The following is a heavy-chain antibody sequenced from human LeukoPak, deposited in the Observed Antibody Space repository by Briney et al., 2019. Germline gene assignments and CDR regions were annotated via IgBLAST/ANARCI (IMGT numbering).Heavy chain of an antibody. CDR1: GFTFSSYA. CDR3: AKTTTGYSSGRFPGWPVDY. V-gene: IGHV3-23*01. CDR2: IFGSGGST. J-gene: IGHJ4*02. Sequence: HPGGSLRLSCAASGFTFSSYAMYRVRQAPGKGLEWVSGIFGSGGSTHYADSVKGRFTISRDNSKNTVYLQMNSLRAEDTAVYYCAKTTTGYSSGRFPGWPVDYWGQGTLVTVS. D-gene: IGHD6-19*01.